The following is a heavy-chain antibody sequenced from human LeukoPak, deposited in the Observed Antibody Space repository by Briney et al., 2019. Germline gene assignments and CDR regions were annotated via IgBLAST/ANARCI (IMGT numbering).Heavy chain of an antibody. CDR2: ISGSGGGT. J-gene: IGHJ4*02. V-gene: IGHV3-23*01. D-gene: IGHD1-26*01. CDR3: ARVGGSYSTGIDY. Sequence: GGSLRLSRAASGFTFSSYAMSWVRQAPGKGLEWVSAISGSGGGTYYADSVKGRFTISRDNSKNTLYLQMNSLRAEDTAVYYCARVGGSYSTGIDYWGQGTLVTVSS. CDR1: GFTFSSYA.